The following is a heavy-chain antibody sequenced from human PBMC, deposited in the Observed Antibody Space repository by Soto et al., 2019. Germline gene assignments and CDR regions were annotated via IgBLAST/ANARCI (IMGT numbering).Heavy chain of an antibody. J-gene: IGHJ4*02. CDR3: ARARTNYYNTSDYGF. Sequence: GASVKVSCKASGYTFIGYYMHWVRQAPGQGLEWMGWINPNSGDTNYAQKFQGRVTMTRDTSISTAYTELSRLRFDDTAVYYCARARTNYYNTSDYGFWGQGTLVTVSS. D-gene: IGHD3-22*01. CDR2: INPNSGDT. V-gene: IGHV1-2*02. CDR1: GYTFIGYY.